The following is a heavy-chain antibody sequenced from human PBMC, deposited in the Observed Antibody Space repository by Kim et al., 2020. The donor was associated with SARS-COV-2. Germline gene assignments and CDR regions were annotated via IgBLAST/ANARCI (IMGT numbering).Heavy chain of an antibody. V-gene: IGHV3-30*18. CDR2: MSYDGTTK. Sequence: GGSLRLSCEASGFTFSSFGMHWVRQAPGKGLEWVALMSYDGTTKYYADSVRGRFTIARDNSKNTLFLQMTSLTAADTAVYYCAKGTPSAVAPNMPWYYFDFWGQGTLVSVSS. CDR1: GFTFSSFG. J-gene: IGHJ4*02. D-gene: IGHD6-19*01. CDR3: AKGTPSAVAPNMPWYYFDF.